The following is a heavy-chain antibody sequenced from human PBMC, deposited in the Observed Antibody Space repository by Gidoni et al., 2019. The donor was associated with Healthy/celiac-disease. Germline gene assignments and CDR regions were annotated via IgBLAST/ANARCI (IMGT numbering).Heavy chain of an antibody. CDR1: GGSISSYY. CDR3: ARDYDILTGDGMDV. D-gene: IGHD3-9*01. CDR2: IYYSGST. J-gene: IGHJ6*02. V-gene: IGHV4-59*01. Sequence: QVQLQESGPGLVKPSETLSLTCTVSGGSISSYYWSWIRQPPGKGLEWIGYIYYSGSTNYNPSLKSRVTISVDTSKNQFSLKLSSVTAADTAVYYCARDYDILTGDGMDVWGQGTTVTVSS.